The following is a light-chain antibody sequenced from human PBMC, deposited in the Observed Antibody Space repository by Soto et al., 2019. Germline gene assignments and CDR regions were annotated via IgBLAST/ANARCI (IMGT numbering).Light chain of an antibody. Sequence: DIVMTQSPASLAVSLGERATINCKSSQSVLYSSNNKNYLAWYQQKPGQPPKLLIYWSSTRESGVPDRFSGSGSGTDVTLTISSLQAEDVAVYYCQQYYTTPYTFGQGTKVEIK. J-gene: IGKJ2*01. CDR2: WSS. CDR1: QSVLYSSNNKNY. CDR3: QQYYTTPYT. V-gene: IGKV4-1*01.